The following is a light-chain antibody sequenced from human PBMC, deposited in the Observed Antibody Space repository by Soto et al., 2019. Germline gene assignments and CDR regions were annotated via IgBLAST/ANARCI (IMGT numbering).Light chain of an antibody. CDR3: QQSYSSLVT. V-gene: IGKV1-39*01. J-gene: IGKJ1*01. CDR2: AAS. CDR1: QSISGY. Sequence: DIQLTQSPSSLSDSVGDRVTMTCRASQSISGYLNWYQQKPGKAPKLLIYAASTLQSGVPSRFSGSGAETDFTLTISSLQPEDVATYYCQQSYSSLVTFGQGTKVEIK.